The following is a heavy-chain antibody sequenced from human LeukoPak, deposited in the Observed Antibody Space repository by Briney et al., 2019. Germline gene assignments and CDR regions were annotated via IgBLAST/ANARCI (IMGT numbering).Heavy chain of an antibody. Sequence: GGSLRLSCAASGFTFSSYAMHWVRQAPGKGLEWVAVISYDGSNKYYADSVKGRFTISRDNSKNTLYLQMNSLRAEDTAVYYCARAGLRCSGGSCYYDYWGQGTLVTVSS. CDR3: ARAGLRCSGGSCYYDY. CDR1: GFTFSSYA. CDR2: ISYDGSNK. D-gene: IGHD2-15*01. V-gene: IGHV3-30-3*01. J-gene: IGHJ4*02.